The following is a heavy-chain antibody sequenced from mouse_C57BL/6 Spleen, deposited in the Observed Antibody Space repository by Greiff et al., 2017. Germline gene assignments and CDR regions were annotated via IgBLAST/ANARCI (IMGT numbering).Heavy chain of an antibody. CDR3: ARYYYGYDGAMDY. V-gene: IGHV1-37*01. D-gene: IGHD2-2*01. Sequence: EVQLQQSGPELVKPGASVKISCKASGYSFTGYFMNWVKQSHGKSLEWIGRINPNNGDTYNNQKFKGKATMAVDKSSSTAYMELLILASEDFAVYYCARYYYGYDGAMDYWGQGTSVTVSS. CDR2: INPNNGDT. CDR1: GYSFTGYF. J-gene: IGHJ4*01.